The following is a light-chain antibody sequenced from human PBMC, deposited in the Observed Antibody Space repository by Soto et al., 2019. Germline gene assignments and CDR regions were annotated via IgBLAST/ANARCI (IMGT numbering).Light chain of an antibody. V-gene: IGKV1-5*01. Sequence: DIQMTQSPSTLSGSVGDRVTITCRASQTISSWLAWYQQKPGKAPKLLIYAASTLQRGVPSRFSGSGSGTEFTLTISSLQPEDFATYYCQRPGTLGQGTKVDIK. CDR1: QTISSW. CDR3: QRPGT. J-gene: IGKJ1*01. CDR2: AAS.